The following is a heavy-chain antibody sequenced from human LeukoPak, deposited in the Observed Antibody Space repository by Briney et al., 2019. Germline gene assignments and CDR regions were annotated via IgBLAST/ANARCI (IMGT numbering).Heavy chain of an antibody. CDR2: ISWNGGII. Sequence: GGSLRLSCAASGFTFDDYAMHWVRQAPGKGLEGVSGISWNGGIIGYADSVKGRFTISRDNAKNSLYLQMHSLRSEDTALYYCATWAFYHSLDVWGQGTTVTVSS. V-gene: IGHV3-9*01. CDR3: ATWAFYHSLDV. J-gene: IGHJ6*02. D-gene: IGHD1-26*01. CDR1: GFTFDDYA.